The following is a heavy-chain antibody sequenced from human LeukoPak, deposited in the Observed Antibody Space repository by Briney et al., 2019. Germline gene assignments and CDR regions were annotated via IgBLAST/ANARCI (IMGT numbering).Heavy chain of an antibody. CDR2: TSSSDPGT. CDR1: GFPLSSYA. D-gene: IGHD1-14*01. CDR3: ARDSTTYYYYYYMDV. J-gene: IGHJ6*03. V-gene: IGHV3-23*01. Sequence: GGSLRLSCAASGFPLSSYAMSWVRQASGKGLEWVSATSSSDPGTYYADSVRGRFTISRDNSKNTLYLQLNSLRVEDAGVYYCARDSTTYYYYYYMDVWGKGTTVTISS.